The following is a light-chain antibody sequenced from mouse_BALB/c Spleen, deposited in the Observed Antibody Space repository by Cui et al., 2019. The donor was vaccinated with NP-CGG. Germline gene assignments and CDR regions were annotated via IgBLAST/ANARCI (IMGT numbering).Light chain of an antibody. CDR1: TGAVTTSNY. J-gene: IGLJ1*01. CDR3: ALWYSNHWV. CDR2: DTN. Sequence: QAVVTQESALTTSPGETVTLTCRSSTGAVTTSNYANWVQEKPDHLFTGLIGDTNNRAPGVPARFSGSLIGDKAALTITGAQTEDEAIYFCALWYSNHWVFGGGTKPTVL. V-gene: IGLV1*01.